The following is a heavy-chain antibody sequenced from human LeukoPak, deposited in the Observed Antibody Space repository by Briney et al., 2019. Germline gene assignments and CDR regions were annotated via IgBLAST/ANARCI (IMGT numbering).Heavy chain of an antibody. D-gene: IGHD3-22*01. J-gene: IGHJ5*02. CDR1: GGSFSGYY. Sequence: SETLSLTCAVYGGSFSGYYWSWIRQPPGKGLEWIGDINHSGSTNYNPSLKSRVTISVDTSKNQFSLKLSSVTAADTAVYYCARDRTVPFYYYDSSGYYFGNWFDPWGQGTLVTVSS. V-gene: IGHV4-34*01. CDR3: ARDRTVPFYYYDSSGYYFGNWFDP. CDR2: INHSGST.